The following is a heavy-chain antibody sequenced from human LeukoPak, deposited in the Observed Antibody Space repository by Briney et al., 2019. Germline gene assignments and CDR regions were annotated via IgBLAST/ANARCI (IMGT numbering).Heavy chain of an antibody. V-gene: IGHV3-74*01. CDR2: INSDGSST. CDR1: GFTFSSYG. CDR3: ARDRVDTAPSIWYYYYYYGMDV. J-gene: IGHJ6*04. D-gene: IGHD5-18*01. Sequence: AGRSLRLSCAASGFTFSSYGMHWVRQAPGKGLVWVSRINSDGSSTSYADSVKGRFTISRDNAKNTLYLQMNSLRAEDTAVYYCARDRVDTAPSIWYYYYYYGMDVWGKGTTVTVSS.